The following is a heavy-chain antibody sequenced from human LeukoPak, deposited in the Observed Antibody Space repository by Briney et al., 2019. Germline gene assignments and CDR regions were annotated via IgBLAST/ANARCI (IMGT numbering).Heavy chain of an antibody. CDR1: GFPVSDNY. CDR3: ARDPGYNYGFDY. J-gene: IGHJ4*02. V-gene: IGHV3-66*01. Sequence: TGGSLRLPCAASGFPVSDNYMSWVRQAPGKGLEWVSIIYSDGTTYYADSVKGRFTISRDNSKNSLYLQMNSLRAEDTAVYYCARDPGYNYGFDYWGQGTLVTVSS. D-gene: IGHD5-18*01. CDR2: IYSDGTT.